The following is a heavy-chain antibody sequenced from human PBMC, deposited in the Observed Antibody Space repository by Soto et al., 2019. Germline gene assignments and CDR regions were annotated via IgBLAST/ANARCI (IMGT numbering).Heavy chain of an antibody. CDR2: IYYSGSV. J-gene: IGHJ6*02. V-gene: IGHV4-59*08. CDR3: ARHVTMGATTGIFYYGMDV. CDR1: GGSIRPYY. D-gene: IGHD1-26*01. Sequence: WETLSITCTVSGGSIRPYYWTCVGRYPRKELEWIGYIYYSGSVNYNPSLRSRVTISVDTSKNQFSLNLNSVTAADAAVYYCARHVTMGATTGIFYYGMDVWGQGTTVT.